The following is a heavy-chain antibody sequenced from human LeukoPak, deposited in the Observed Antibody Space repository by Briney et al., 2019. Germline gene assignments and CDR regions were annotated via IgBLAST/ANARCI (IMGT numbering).Heavy chain of an antibody. V-gene: IGHV3-7*01. J-gene: IGHJ3*02. CDR3: ARLVDILTGYSLSGFDI. Sequence: GGSLRLSCAASGFTFSSYWMSWVRRAPGKGLEWVANIKQDGSEKYYVDSVKGRFTISRDNAKNSLYLQMNSLRAEDTAVYYCARLVDILTGYSLSGFDIWGQGTMVTVSS. D-gene: IGHD3-9*01. CDR2: IKQDGSEK. CDR1: GFTFSSYW.